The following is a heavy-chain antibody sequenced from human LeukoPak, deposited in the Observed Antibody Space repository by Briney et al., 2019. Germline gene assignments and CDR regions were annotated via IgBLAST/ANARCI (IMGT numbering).Heavy chain of an antibody. Sequence: GGSLRLSRAASGFTFSSYSMNWVRQAPGKGLEWVSSISSSSSYIYYADSVKGRFTISRDNAKNSLYLQMNSLRAEDTAVYYCARGSTAMVPYYWGQGTLVTVSS. J-gene: IGHJ4*02. V-gene: IGHV3-21*01. CDR1: GFTFSSYS. D-gene: IGHD5-18*01. CDR3: ARGSTAMVPYY. CDR2: ISSSSSYI.